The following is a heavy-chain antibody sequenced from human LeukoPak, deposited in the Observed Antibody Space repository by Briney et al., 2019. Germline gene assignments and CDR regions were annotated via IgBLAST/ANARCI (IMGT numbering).Heavy chain of an antibody. CDR3: AKDLSSSLVTSFDI. J-gene: IGHJ3*02. Sequence: GGSLRLSGVVSGFTFSSYAMNLVRQAPGKGLEWVSGISGSGGRTNYADSVKGRFTVSRDNSKNTLYLQMNSLRAGDTAIYYCAKDLSSSLVTSFDIWSQGTMVTVSS. CDR2: ISGSGGRT. CDR1: GFTFSSYA. D-gene: IGHD6-13*01. V-gene: IGHV3-23*01.